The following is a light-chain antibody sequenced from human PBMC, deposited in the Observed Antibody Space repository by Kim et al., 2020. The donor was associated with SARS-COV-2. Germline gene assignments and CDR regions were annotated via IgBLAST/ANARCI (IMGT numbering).Light chain of an antibody. Sequence: QSVLTQPPSVSGAPGQRITISCTGSSSNIGAGYDVHWYQQLPGTAPKLLIYGARNRPSGVPDRFSGSKSGTSASLAITGLQAEDEADYYCQSYDSSLNGWVFGGGTQLTVL. V-gene: IGLV1-40*01. J-gene: IGLJ3*02. CDR2: GAR. CDR3: QSYDSSLNGWV. CDR1: SSNIGAGYD.